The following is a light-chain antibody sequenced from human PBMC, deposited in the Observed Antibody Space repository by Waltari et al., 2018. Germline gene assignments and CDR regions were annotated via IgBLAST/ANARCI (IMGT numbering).Light chain of an antibody. Sequence: DIRMTQSPSTLSASVGDRVSLTCRASHNVDPWLAWYQQKPGKPPRLLIYETSNLEGGVPSRFSGYGTGTEFTLTISSLQPDDSATYYCQQYYSVTWTFGQGTRVEVK. CDR2: ETS. V-gene: IGKV1-5*03. J-gene: IGKJ1*01. CDR3: QQYYSVTWT. CDR1: HNVDPW.